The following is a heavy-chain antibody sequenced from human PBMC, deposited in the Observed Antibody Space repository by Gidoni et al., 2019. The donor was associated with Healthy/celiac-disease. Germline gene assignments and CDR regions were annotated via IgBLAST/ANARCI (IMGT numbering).Heavy chain of an antibody. J-gene: IGHJ4*02. D-gene: IGHD2-2*03. CDR3: ASGYCSSTSCYN. Sequence: QVQLVESGGGLVKPGGSLRLSCAASGFTFSDYYMSWIRQAPGKGLEWVSYISSSSSYTNYADSVKGRFTISRDNAKNSLYLQMNSLRAEDTAVYYCASGYCSSTSCYNWGQGTLVTVSS. V-gene: IGHV3-11*06. CDR2: ISSSSSYT. CDR1: GFTFSDYY.